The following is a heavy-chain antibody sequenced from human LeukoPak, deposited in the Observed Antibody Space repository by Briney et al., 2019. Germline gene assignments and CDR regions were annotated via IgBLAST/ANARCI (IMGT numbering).Heavy chain of an antibody. CDR3: ARTTTYYYYMDV. Sequence: SETLSLTCTVSGGSLSSYYWSWIRQPPGKGLEWIGYIYYSGSTNYNPSLKSRVTISVDTSKNQFSLKLSSVTAADTAVYYCARTTTYYYYMDVWGKGTTVTISS. V-gene: IGHV4-59*01. CDR2: IYYSGST. D-gene: IGHD1-26*01. J-gene: IGHJ6*03. CDR1: GGSLSSYY.